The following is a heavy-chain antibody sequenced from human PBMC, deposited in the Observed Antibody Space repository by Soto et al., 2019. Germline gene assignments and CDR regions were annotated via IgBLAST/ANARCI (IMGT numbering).Heavy chain of an antibody. V-gene: IGHV1-69*06. J-gene: IGHJ6*02. CDR3: ARGAASMVRGVVDYYCFYGLDV. CDR1: GGTFSSYA. CDR2: IIPIFGTA. Sequence: SVKVSCKASGGTFSSYAISWVRQAPGQGLEWMGGIIPIFGTANYAQKFQGRVTITADKSTSTAYMELSSLRSEDTAVYYCARGAASMVRGVVDYYCFYGLDVWGHGTTVTVSS. D-gene: IGHD3-10*01.